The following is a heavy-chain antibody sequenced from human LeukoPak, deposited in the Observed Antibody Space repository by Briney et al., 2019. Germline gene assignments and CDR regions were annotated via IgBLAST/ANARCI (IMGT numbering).Heavy chain of an antibody. J-gene: IGHJ6*03. CDR1: GYTFTRYG. Sequence: GASVKVSCKASGYTFTRYGISWVRQAPGQGLEWMGWISAYNGNTNYAQKLQGRVTMTTDTSTSTAYMELRSLRSDDTAVYYCARGVANYYYYYMDVWGKGTTVTVSS. CDR3: ARGVANYYYYYMDV. CDR2: ISAYNGNT. V-gene: IGHV1-18*01.